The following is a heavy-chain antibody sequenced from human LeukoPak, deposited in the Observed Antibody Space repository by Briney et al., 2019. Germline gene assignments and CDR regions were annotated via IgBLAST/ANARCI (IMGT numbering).Heavy chain of an antibody. CDR3: SGSYSY. V-gene: IGHV3-33*08. J-gene: IGHJ4*02. CDR2: ISYSGVVK. D-gene: IGHD1-26*01. Sequence: PGGSLRLSCTASGYTFSDYGMHWVRQAPGKGLEWLSVISYSGVVKFYADSVKGRFTISRDNSKNTLYLQMNSLRAEDTAVYYCSGSYSYWGQGTLVTVSS. CDR1: GYTFSDYG.